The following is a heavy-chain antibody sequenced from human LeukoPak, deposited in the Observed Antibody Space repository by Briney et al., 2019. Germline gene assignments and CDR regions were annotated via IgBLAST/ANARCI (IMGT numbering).Heavy chain of an antibody. CDR2: ISYDGSNK. CDR3: ARDGDSSGYYVGYYFDY. J-gene: IGHJ4*02. Sequence: SGGSLRLSCAASGFTFSSYAMHWVRQAPGKGLEWVAVISYDGSNKYYADSVKGRFTISRDNSKNTLYLQMNSLRAEDTAVYYCARDGDSSGYYVGYYFDYWGQGTLVTVSS. D-gene: IGHD3-22*01. CDR1: GFTFSSYA. V-gene: IGHV3-30*04.